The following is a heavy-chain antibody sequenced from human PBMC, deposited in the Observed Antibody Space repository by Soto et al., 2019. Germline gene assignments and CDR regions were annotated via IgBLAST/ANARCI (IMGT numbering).Heavy chain of an antibody. CDR1: GGSISSGGYS. CDR3: ARAGGLGAVAADY. CDR2: IYHSGST. D-gene: IGHD6-19*01. V-gene: IGHV4-30-2*01. J-gene: IGHJ4*02. Sequence: QLQLQESGSGLVKPSQTLSLTCAVSGGSISSGGYSWSWIRQPPGKGLEWIGYIYHSGSTYYNPSLKSRVSISVDRSKNQFSLKLSSVTAADTAVYYCARAGGLGAVAADYWGQGTLVTVSS.